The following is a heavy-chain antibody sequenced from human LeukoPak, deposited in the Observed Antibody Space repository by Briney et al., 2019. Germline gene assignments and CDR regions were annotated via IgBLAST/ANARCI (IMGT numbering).Heavy chain of an antibody. Sequence: SQTLSLTCTVSGGSISSGGYYWSWIRQHPGKGLEWIRYIYYSGSTYYNPSLKSRVTISVDTSKNQFSLKLSSVTAADTAVYYCARGPYTDYDSSGYYFDIWGQGTMVTVSS. CDR3: ARGPYTDYDSSGYYFDI. CDR1: GGSISSGGYY. V-gene: IGHV4-31*03. J-gene: IGHJ3*02. D-gene: IGHD3-22*01. CDR2: IYYSGST.